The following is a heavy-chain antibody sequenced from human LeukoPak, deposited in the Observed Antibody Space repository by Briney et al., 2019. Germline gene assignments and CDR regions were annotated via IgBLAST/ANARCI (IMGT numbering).Heavy chain of an antibody. CDR2: ISSNGVRT. D-gene: IGHD2-2*02. CDR3: ARGAPVVPAAIPEGAFDI. Sequence: GGCLRLSCAASGFTFSSYAMHWVRQAPGKGLEYVSAISSNGVRTYYANSVKGRFTISRDNSKNTLYLQMGSLRAEDMAVYYCARGAPVVPAAIPEGAFDIWGQGTMVTVSS. V-gene: IGHV3-64*01. CDR1: GFTFSSYA. J-gene: IGHJ3*02.